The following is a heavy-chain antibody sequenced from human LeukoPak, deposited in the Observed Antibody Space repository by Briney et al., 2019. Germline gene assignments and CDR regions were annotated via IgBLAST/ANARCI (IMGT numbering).Heavy chain of an antibody. CDR2: INAGNGNT. D-gene: IGHD3-10*01. J-gene: IGHJ6*04. Sequence: GASVKVSCKASGYTFTSYAMHWVRQAPGQRLEWMGWINAGNGNTKYSQKFQGRVTITGDTSASTAYMELSSLRSEDTAVYYCAREDGGYYYYYGMDVWGKGTTVTVSS. CDR1: GYTFTSYA. V-gene: IGHV1-3*01. CDR3: AREDGGYYYYYGMDV.